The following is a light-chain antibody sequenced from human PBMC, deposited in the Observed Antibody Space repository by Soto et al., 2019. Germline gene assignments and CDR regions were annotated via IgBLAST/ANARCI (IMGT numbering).Light chain of an antibody. Sequence: DIQMTQSPSSLSASVGDRVTITCRASQSISNYLNWYQHKPGKAPKLLIYGASSLQSGVPSRFSGSGSGIDFTLTISSLQPEDFATYYCQQSYNIVTFGQGTRLEIK. CDR1: QSISNY. V-gene: IGKV1-39*01. CDR2: GAS. CDR3: QQSYNIVT. J-gene: IGKJ5*01.